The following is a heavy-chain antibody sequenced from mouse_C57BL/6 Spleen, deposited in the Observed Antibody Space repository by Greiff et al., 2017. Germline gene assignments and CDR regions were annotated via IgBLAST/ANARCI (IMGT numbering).Heavy chain of an antibody. D-gene: IGHD1-1*01. CDR3: AREGTTVVRYFDV. CDR2: ISDGGSYT. V-gene: IGHV5-4*01. Sequence: EVQGVESGGGLVKPGGSLKLSCAASGFTFSSYAMSWVRQTPEKRLEWVATISDGGSYTYYPDNVKGRFTISRDNAKNNLYLQMSHLKSEDTAMYYCAREGTTVVRYFDVWGTGTTVTVSS. CDR1: GFTFSSYA. J-gene: IGHJ1*03.